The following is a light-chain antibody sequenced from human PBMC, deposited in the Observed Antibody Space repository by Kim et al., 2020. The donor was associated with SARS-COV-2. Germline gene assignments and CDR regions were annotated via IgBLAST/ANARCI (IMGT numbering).Light chain of an antibody. CDR3: QQSYSTLLT. CDR1: QSVSNY. V-gene: IGKV1-39*01. J-gene: IGKJ4*01. Sequence: DIQMTQSPSSLSASVRDRVTITCRASQSVSNYLNWYQQKPGKAPKLLIYAASSLQSGVPSRFSGSGSGKDFTLTISSLQPEDFATYYCQQSYSTLLTFGGGTKVDIK. CDR2: AAS.